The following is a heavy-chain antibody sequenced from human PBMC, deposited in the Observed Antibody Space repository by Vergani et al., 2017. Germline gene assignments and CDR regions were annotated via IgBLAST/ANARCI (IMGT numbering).Heavy chain of an antibody. V-gene: IGHV1-69*01. CDR3: ARSYCSSTSCPNIVNHAECFQH. CDR2: IIPIFGTA. D-gene: IGHD2-2*01. J-gene: IGHJ1*01. CDR1: GGTFSSYA. Sequence: QVQLVQSGAEVKKPGSSVKVSCKASGGTFSSYAISWVRQAPGQGLEWMGGIIPIFGTANYAQKFQDRVPITADESRSTAYMELSSLSSEDTAVYYCARSYCSSTSCPNIVNHAECFQHWGQGTLVTVSS.